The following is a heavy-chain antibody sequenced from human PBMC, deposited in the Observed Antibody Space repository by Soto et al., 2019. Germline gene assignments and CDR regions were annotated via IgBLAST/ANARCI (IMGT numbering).Heavy chain of an antibody. CDR1: GFTFSSYS. V-gene: IGHV3-48*01. CDR3: ARDVLPTNYYYGMDA. D-gene: IGHD1-1*01. J-gene: IGHJ6*02. CDR2: ISSSSSTI. Sequence: GGSLRLSCAASGFTFSSYSMNLVRQATGKGLEWVSYISSSSSTIYYVDSVKGRFTISRDNSKNTLYLQMNSLRAEDTAVYYCARDVLPTNYYYGMDAWGQGTTVTV.